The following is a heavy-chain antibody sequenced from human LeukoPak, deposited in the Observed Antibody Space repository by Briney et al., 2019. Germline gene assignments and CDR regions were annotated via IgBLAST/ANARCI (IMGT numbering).Heavy chain of an antibody. V-gene: IGHV4-39*01. CDR2: IYYTGNT. J-gene: IGHJ4*02. CDR3: ARQTAAAGNPVDY. CDR1: GGSIGRGFYY. Sequence: SETLSLTCTVSGGSIGRGFYYWGWIRRPPGKGLEWIASIYYTGNTYYNPSLKSRVTISVDTSKNQFSLKLSSVTAADTAVYYCARQTAAAGNPVDYWGQGTLVTVSS. D-gene: IGHD6-13*01.